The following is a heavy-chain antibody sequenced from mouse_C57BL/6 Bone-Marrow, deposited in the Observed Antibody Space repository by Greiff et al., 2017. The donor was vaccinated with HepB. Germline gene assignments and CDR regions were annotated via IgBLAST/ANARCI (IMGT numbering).Heavy chain of an antibody. J-gene: IGHJ4*01. CDR2: IWSGGST. V-gene: IGHV2-2*01. D-gene: IGHD1-1*01. CDR3: GVSYYYGSSDYAMDY. CDR1: GFSLTSYG. Sequence: VQLKQSGPGLVQPSQSLSITCTVSGFSLTSYGVHWVRQSPGKGLEWLGVIWSGGSTDYNAAFISRLSISKDNSKSQVFFKMNSLQADDTAIYYCGVSYYYGSSDYAMDYWGQGTSVTVSS.